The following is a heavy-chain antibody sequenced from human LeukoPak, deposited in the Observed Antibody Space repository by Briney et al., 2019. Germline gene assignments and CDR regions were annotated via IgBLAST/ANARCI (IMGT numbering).Heavy chain of an antibody. J-gene: IGHJ4*02. CDR3: ARGQQLVPLTG. Sequence: ASVKVSCKASGYTFTDHYMHWVRQAPGQGLEWMGWINPNSGGTNYAQKFQGWVTMTRDTSISTAYMELSRLRSDDTAVYYCARGQQLVPLTGWGQGTLVTVSS. CDR1: GYTFTDHY. D-gene: IGHD6-13*01. CDR2: INPNSGGT. V-gene: IGHV1-2*04.